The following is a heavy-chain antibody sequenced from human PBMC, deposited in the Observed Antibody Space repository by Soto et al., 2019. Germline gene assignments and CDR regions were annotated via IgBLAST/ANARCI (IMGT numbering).Heavy chain of an antibody. CDR3: GKTAGVITVITSFAH. J-gene: IGHJ4*02. D-gene: IGHD3-16*01. V-gene: IGHV3-23*01. CDR1: GFTFNKYA. Sequence: GGSLRLSCVASGFTFNKYALAWVRQAPGKRLEWVSAISGSGASTYDADSVKGRFTISRDNSNNTLYLQMTSLRAEVTVVYYCGKTAGVITVITSFAHWGQGTLVTVSS. CDR2: ISGSGAST.